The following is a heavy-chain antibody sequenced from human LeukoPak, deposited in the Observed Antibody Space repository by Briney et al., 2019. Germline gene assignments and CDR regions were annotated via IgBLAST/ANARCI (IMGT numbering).Heavy chain of an antibody. CDR1: GFTFSNYG. Sequence: QAGGSLRLSCAASGFTFSNYGMSWVRQAPGKGLEWVAFIRYDGSNKYYADSVKGRFTISRDNSKNTLYLQMNSLRAEDTAVYYCAKDLVPAAMATVNWFDPWGQGTLVTVSS. V-gene: IGHV3-30*02. CDR3: AKDLVPAAMATVNWFDP. CDR2: IRYDGSNK. J-gene: IGHJ5*02. D-gene: IGHD2-2*01.